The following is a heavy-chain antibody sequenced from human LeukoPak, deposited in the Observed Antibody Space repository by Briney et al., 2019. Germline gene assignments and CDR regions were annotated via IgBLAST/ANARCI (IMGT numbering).Heavy chain of an antibody. V-gene: IGHV4-34*01. J-gene: IGHJ6*02. Sequence: SETLSLTCAVYGGSFSGYYWSWIRQPPGKGLEWIGEINHSGSTNYNPSLKSRVTISVDTSMNQFSLKLSSVTAADTAVYFCASRTSERSGYYGMDVWGQGTTLTVSS. CDR2: INHSGST. CDR3: ASRTSERSGYYGMDV. CDR1: GGSFSGYY. D-gene: IGHD3-3*01.